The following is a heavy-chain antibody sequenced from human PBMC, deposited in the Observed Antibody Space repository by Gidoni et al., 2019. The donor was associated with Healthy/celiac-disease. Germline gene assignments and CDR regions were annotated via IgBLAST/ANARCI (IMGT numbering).Heavy chain of an antibody. D-gene: IGHD3-3*01. CDR2: ISWDGGST. J-gene: IGHJ6*02. CDR3: AKGGRVNYDFWSGYPGYYGMDV. V-gene: IGHV3-43*01. Sequence: EVQLVESGGVVVQPGGSLSLSFAAYGFTFDDYTIHWARQAPGKVLEWVSLISWDGGSTYYADSVKGRFTISRDNSKNSLYLQMNSLRTEDTALYYCAKGGRVNYDFWSGYPGYYGMDVWGQGTTVTVSS. CDR1: GFTFDDYT.